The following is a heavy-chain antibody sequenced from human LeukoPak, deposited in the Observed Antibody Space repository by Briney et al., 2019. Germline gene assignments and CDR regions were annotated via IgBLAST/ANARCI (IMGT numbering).Heavy chain of an antibody. D-gene: IGHD6-6*01. J-gene: IGHJ4*02. CDR1: GYTFTGYY. CDR3: ARSIAARPGELDC. Sequence: ASVKVSCKASGYTFTGYYMHWVRQAPGQGLEWLGWINPNSGGTNYAQKFQGRVTMTRDTSISTAYMELSRLRSDDTAVYYCARSIAARPGELDCWGQGTLVTVSS. V-gene: IGHV1-2*02. CDR2: INPNSGGT.